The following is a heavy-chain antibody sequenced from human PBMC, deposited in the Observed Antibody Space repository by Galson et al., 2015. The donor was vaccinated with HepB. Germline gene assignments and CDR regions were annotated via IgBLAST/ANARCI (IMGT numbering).Heavy chain of an antibody. D-gene: IGHD3-3*01. Sequence: SVKVSCKASGYTFTSYGISWVRQAPGQGLEWMGLINAYNGNTNYAQKLQGRVTMTTDTSTSTVYMELRSLRSDDTAVYYCARGLLSGPTYHCFDPWGQGTLVTVSS. CDR3: ARGLLSGPTYHCFDP. J-gene: IGHJ5*02. V-gene: IGHV1-18*04. CDR1: GYTFTSYG. CDR2: INAYNGNT.